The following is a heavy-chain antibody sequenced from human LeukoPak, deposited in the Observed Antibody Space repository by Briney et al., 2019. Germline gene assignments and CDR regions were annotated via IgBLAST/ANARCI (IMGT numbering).Heavy chain of an antibody. D-gene: IGHD1-26*01. Sequence: GASVKVSCKDSGYTFTGYYMHWVRQAPGQGLEWMGWINPNSGGTNYAQKFQGRVTMTRDTSISTAYMELSRLRSDDTAVYYCARDKGKYSGSYPLDYWGQGTLVTVSS. CDR3: ARDKGKYSGSYPLDY. V-gene: IGHV1-2*02. CDR2: INPNSGGT. CDR1: GYTFTGYY. J-gene: IGHJ4*02.